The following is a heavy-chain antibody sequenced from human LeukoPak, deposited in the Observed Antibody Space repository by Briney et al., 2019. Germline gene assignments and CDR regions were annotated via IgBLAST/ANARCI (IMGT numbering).Heavy chain of an antibody. Sequence: GGSLRLSCAASGFTVSDNYMTWVRQAPGKGLEWVSSIYSAGATHYAESVKGRFTISRDNSKNTLYLQMNSLRAEDMAVYYCARIEWERLGRAFGIWGQGTMATVSS. CDR1: GFTVSDNY. J-gene: IGHJ3*02. CDR2: IYSAGAT. CDR3: ARIEWERLGRAFGI. V-gene: IGHV3-53*01. D-gene: IGHD1-26*01.